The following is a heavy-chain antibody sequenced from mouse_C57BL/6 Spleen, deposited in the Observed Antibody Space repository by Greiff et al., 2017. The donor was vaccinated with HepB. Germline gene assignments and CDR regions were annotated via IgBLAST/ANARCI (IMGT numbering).Heavy chain of an antibody. Sequence: EVMLVESGGGLVQPGGSMKLSCAASGFTFSDAWMDWVRQSPEKGLEWVAEIRNKANNHATYYAESVKGRFTISRDDSKSSVYLQMNSLRAEDTGIYYCTRRLRFPHYYAMDYWGQGTSVTVSS. CDR1: GFTFSDAW. D-gene: IGHD1-1*01. CDR3: TRRLRFPHYYAMDY. CDR2: IRNKANNHAT. V-gene: IGHV6-6*01. J-gene: IGHJ4*01.